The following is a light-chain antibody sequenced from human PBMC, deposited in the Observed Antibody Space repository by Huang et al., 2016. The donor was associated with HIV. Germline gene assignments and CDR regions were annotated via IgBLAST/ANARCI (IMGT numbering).Light chain of an antibody. CDR1: QSLLHSNGYNY. J-gene: IGKJ2*01. CDR3: MQGLQIPHT. CDR2: LGS. V-gene: IGKV2-28*01. Sequence: DIVMTQSPLSLPVTPAEPASISCRSSQSLLHSNGYNYLSWFLQKPGQSPQLLIYLGSNRAYGVPERFSGSGSGTDFTLKISRVEAEDVGVYYCMQGLQIPHTFGQGTKLEIK.